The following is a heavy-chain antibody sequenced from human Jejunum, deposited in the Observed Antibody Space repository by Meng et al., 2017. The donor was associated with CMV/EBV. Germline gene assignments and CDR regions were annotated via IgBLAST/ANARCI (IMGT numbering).Heavy chain of an antibody. V-gene: IGHV4-4*02. CDR3: ATGQTDCDRTVCQWWLGRFDR. Sequence: WWSWVRQPPGKGLEWIGEIYDSGSINYDPSLRSRVTISVDKSRNQFSLNLSPVTAADTAVYYCATGQTDCDRTVCQWWLGRFDRWGQGALVTVSS. CDR2: IYDSGSI. J-gene: IGHJ4*02. D-gene: IGHD2-15*01. CDR1: W.